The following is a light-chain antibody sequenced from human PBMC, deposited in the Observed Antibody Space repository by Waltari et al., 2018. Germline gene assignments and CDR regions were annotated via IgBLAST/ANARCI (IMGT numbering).Light chain of an antibody. CDR3: QVWDSSSDHVV. CDR1: SIGSKS. V-gene: IGLV3-21*02. J-gene: IGLJ2*01. CDR2: DNA. Sequence: SYVLTQPPSVSVAPGQTAMISCGGDSIGSKSVHWYQQKPGQAPVLVVYDNADRPSGVPRRIYGSNSGTTATLTIGGAEAGDEADYYCQVWDSSSDHVVFGGGTKLTVL.